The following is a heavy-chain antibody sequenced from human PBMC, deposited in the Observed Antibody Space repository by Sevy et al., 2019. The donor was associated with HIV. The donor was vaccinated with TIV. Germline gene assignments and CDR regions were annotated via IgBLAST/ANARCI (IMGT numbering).Heavy chain of an antibody. J-gene: IGHJ6*04. D-gene: IGHD4-17*01. Sequence: GESLKISCAASGFMFSNYWMTWVRQAPGKGLEWVANIKEDGSEKYYVDSVKGRFSISRDNAKNSLHLQLNTLRPEDTAVYYCARAVTPHRDYLRIMDVWGKGTTVTFSS. V-gene: IGHV3-7*01. CDR1: GFMFSNYW. CDR2: IKEDGSEK. CDR3: ARAVTPHRDYLRIMDV.